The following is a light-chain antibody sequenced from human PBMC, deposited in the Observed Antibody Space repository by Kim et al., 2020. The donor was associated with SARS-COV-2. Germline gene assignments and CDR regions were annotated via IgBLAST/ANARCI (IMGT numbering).Light chain of an antibody. CDR2: GKN. V-gene: IGLV3-19*01. CDR1: SLRSYY. J-gene: IGLJ3*02. CDR3: NSRDSSGNLWV. Sequence: SSELTQDPAVSVALGQTVRITCQGDSLRSYYASWYQQKPGQAPVLVIYGKNNRLSGIPDRFSGSSSGNTASLTITGAQAEDEADSYCNSRDSSGNLWVFG.